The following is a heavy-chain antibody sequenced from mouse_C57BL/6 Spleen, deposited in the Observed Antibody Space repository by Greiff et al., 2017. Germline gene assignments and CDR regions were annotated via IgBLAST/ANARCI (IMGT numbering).Heavy chain of an antibody. V-gene: IGHV6-6*01. CDR1: GFTFSDAW. J-gene: IGHJ3*01. CDR2: IRNKANNHAT. Sequence: EVHLVESGGGLVQPGGSMKLSCAASGFTFSDAWMDWVRQSPEKGLEWVAEIRNKANNHATYYAESVKGRFTISRDDSKSSVYLQMNSLRAEDTGIYYCTSDYDEKFAYWGQGTLVTVSA. D-gene: IGHD2-4*01. CDR3: TSDYDEKFAY.